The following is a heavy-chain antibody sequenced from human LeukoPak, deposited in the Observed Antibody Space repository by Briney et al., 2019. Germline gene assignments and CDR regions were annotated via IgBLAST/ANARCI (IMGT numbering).Heavy chain of an antibody. CDR2: ILGTGDYT. CDR1: GFTFRNSV. CDR3: ARGSKGIYDY. J-gene: IGHJ4*02. V-gene: IGHV3-23*01. Sequence: GGSLRLSCLPSGFTFRNSVMTWVRQAPGKGREWVSSILGTGDYTYFANSVKGRFTISRDNSKNTLYLQMNSVSAWETAIYCCARGSKGIYDYWGQGTLVTVSS.